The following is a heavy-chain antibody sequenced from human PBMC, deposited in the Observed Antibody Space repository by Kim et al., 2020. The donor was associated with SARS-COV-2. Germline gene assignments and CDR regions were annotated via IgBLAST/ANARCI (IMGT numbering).Heavy chain of an antibody. CDR2: INPSGGST. J-gene: IGHJ4*02. CDR3: ARDAVPVVPAAPHDY. Sequence: ASVKVSCKASGYTFTSYYMHWVRQAPGQGLEWMGIINPSGGSTSYAQKFQGRVTMTRDTSTSTVYMELSSLRSEDTAVYYCARDAVPVVPAAPHDYWGQGPLVTVSS. D-gene: IGHD2-2*01. CDR1: GYTFTSYY. V-gene: IGHV1-46*01.